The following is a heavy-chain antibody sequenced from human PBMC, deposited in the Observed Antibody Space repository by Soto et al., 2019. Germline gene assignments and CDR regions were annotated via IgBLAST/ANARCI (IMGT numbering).Heavy chain of an antibody. CDR1: GFTFSAYC. J-gene: IGHJ4*02. Sequence: GGSLRLSCGASGFTFSAYCMSWVRQAPGKGLEWVANIKEDGSEKYYVDSVKGRFTISRDNAKNSLYLQMNSLRAEDTAVYYCARVFRGYSYGPVDYWGQGTLGTVSS. CDR2: IKEDGSEK. D-gene: IGHD5-18*01. V-gene: IGHV3-7*03. CDR3: ARVFRGYSYGPVDY.